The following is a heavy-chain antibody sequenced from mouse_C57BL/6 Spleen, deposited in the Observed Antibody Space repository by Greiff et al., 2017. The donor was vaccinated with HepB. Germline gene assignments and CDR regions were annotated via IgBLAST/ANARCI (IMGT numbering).Heavy chain of an antibody. D-gene: IGHD1-1*01. V-gene: IGHV1-22*01. J-gene: IGHJ2*01. Sequence: EVKLQQSGPELVKPGASVKMSCKASGYTFTDYNMHWVKQSHGKSLEWIGYINPNNGGTSYNQKFKGKATLTVNKSSSTAYMELRSLTSEDSAVYYCARGYNYGSSPFDYWGQGTTLTVSS. CDR3: ARGYNYGSSPFDY. CDR1: GYTFTDYN. CDR2: INPNNGGT.